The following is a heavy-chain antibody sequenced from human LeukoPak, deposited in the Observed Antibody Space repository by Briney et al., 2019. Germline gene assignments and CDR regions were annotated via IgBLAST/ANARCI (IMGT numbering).Heavy chain of an antibody. D-gene: IGHD6-13*01. CDR2: IRQDGGEK. J-gene: IGHJ4*02. CDR1: GFTFSDYW. CDR3: ARDGTAAGLYFDL. V-gene: IGHV3-7*01. Sequence: GGSLRLSCAASGFTFSDYWMDWVRQAPGKGLEWVASIRQDGGEKSYVDSVKGRLTISRDNTKHSLYLQMSSLRAEDTGVYYCARDGTAAGLYFDLWGQGTLVTVSS.